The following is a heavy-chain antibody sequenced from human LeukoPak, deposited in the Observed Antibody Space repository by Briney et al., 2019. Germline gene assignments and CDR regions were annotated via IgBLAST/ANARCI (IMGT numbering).Heavy chain of an antibody. CDR3: ARAQGCYSSGWYGTGTCYMDV. V-gene: IGHV4-34*01. Sequence: PSETLSLTCAVYGGSFSGYYWSWIRQPPGKGLEWIGEINHSGSTNYNPSPKRRVTISVDTSKNQFSLKLSSVTAADTAVYYCARAQGCYSSGWYGTGTCYMDVWGKGTTVTVPS. D-gene: IGHD6-19*01. J-gene: IGHJ6*03. CDR2: INHSGST. CDR1: GGSFSGYY.